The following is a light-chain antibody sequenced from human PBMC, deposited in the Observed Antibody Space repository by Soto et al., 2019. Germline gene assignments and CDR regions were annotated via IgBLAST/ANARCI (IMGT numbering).Light chain of an antibody. Sequence: DIQVTQSSSSLSASVGDRVTIPCRASKDINKYLAWYQQKPGKVPQLLIYAASSMQSGVPSRFSGSGSGTEFTLTISSLQPEDFGTYYCQQTYASLVSFGEGTRVDIK. CDR1: KDINKY. CDR2: AAS. V-gene: IGKV1-27*01. J-gene: IGKJ5*01. CDR3: QQTYASLVS.